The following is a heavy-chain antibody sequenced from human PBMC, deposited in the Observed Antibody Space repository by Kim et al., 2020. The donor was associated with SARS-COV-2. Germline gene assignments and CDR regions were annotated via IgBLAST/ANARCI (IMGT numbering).Heavy chain of an antibody. J-gene: IGHJ6*02. CDR2: VNGAEGTT. CDR3: AINPSGSAGTGGV. D-gene: IGHD6-13*01. Sequence: GGSLRLSCAASGFTFSRHDMSWVRQAPGKGLEWVSTVNGAEGTTYYADSVRGRFTISRDTSKKMLFLQMNDLSVEDTALYYCAINPSGSAGTGGVWGQGTTVTVSS. CDR1: GFTFSRHD. V-gene: IGHV3-23*01.